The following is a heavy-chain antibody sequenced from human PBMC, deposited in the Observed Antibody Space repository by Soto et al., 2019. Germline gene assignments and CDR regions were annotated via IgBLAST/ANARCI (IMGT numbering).Heavy chain of an antibody. CDR3: ARDQGHGYSYGSDY. V-gene: IGHV3-33*01. D-gene: IGHD5-18*01. J-gene: IGHJ4*02. Sequence: QVQLVESGGGVVQPGRSLRLSCAASGFTFSSYGMHWVRQAPGKGLEWVAVIWYDGSNKYYADSVKGRFTISRDNSKNTLYLQMNSLRAEDTAVYYCARDQGHGYSYGSDYWGQGTLVTVSS. CDR2: IWYDGSNK. CDR1: GFTFSSYG.